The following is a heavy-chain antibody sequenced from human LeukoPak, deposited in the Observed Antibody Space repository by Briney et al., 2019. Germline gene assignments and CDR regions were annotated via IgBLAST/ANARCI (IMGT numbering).Heavy chain of an antibody. Sequence: GESLKISCQGSGSRFTSYWIGWARQLPGKGLEWMGIIYPGDSDTRYSPSFQGQVTISADKSISTAYLQWSSLKASDTAMYYCARLGVGGSGGNYYYGMDVWGKGTTVTVSS. V-gene: IGHV5-51*01. CDR3: ARLGVGGSGGNYYYGMDV. D-gene: IGHD2-15*01. CDR1: GSRFTSYW. J-gene: IGHJ6*04. CDR2: IYPGDSDT.